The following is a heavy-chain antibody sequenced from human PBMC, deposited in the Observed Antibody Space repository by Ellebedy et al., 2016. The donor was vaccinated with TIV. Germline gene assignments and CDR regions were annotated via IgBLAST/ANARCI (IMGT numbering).Heavy chain of an antibody. V-gene: IGHV3-30*18. CDR3: AKDAREKDQISWEHDY. Sequence: PGGSLRLSCAASGFTFSTYGMHWVRQAPGKGLEWVAVVSYDGNRKYYTDSVKGRFTISRDNSKNTVYLQMNSLRVEDTAVYYCAKDAREKDQISWEHDYWGQGTLVTVSS. CDR2: VSYDGNRK. D-gene: IGHD1/OR15-1a*01. J-gene: IGHJ4*02. CDR1: GFTFSTYG.